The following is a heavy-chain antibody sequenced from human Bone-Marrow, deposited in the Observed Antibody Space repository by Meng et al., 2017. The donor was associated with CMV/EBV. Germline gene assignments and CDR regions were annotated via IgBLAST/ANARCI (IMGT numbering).Heavy chain of an antibody. D-gene: IGHD4-11*01. Sequence: SETLSLTCTVSGGSISTSGYYWGWIRQPPGKGLEWIGSIYYGGSTYYSPSLKNRVTISLDTSKSQLSLNLNSVTAADTAIYYCASITTSYTRFDYWGQGTLVTVSS. CDR1: GGSISTSGYY. V-gene: IGHV4-39*07. J-gene: IGHJ4*02. CDR3: ASITTSYTRFDY. CDR2: IYYGGST.